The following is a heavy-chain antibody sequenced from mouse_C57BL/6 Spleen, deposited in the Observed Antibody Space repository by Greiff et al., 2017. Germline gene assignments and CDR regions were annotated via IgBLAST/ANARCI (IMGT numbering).Heavy chain of an antibody. J-gene: IGHJ1*03. Sequence: EVKLVESGPGLVKPSQSLSLTCSVTGYSITSGYYWNWIRQFPGNKLEWMGYISYDGSNNYNPSLKNRISIARNTSKNQFFLKLNSVTTEDTATYYCARVYDLWYFDVWGTGTTVTVSS. V-gene: IGHV3-6*01. CDR3: ARVYDLWYFDV. D-gene: IGHD2-3*01. CDR1: GYSITSGYY. CDR2: ISYDGSN.